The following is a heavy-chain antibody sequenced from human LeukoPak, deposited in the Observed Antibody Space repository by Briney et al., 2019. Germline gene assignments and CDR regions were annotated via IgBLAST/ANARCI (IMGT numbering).Heavy chain of an antibody. D-gene: IGHD3-10*01. CDR1: GYTFTGYY. CDR2: INPNSGGT. Sequence: GASVKVSCKASGYTFTGYYMHLVRQAPGQGLEWMGWINPNSGGTNYAQKFQGRVTMTRDTSISTAYMELSRLRSDDTAVYYCARAVAVTMVQGVKYWGQGTLVTVSS. J-gene: IGHJ4*02. V-gene: IGHV1-2*02. CDR3: ARAVAVTMVQGVKY.